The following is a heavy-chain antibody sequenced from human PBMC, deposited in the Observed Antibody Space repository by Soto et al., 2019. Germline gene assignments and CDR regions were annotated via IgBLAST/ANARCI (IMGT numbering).Heavy chain of an antibody. J-gene: IGHJ4*02. CDR1: GYSFDRYG. V-gene: IGHV1-18*01. D-gene: IGHD3-10*01. CDR3: ATPTPLRGAMITNINFDF. Sequence: ASVKVSCKASGYSFDRYGISWVRQAPGQRPEWMGWISADNGDTRLSQNVQGRLTLTTDTSTNTAYMDLRSLSSDDTAVYYCATPTPLRGAMITNINFDFWGQGTPVTVSS. CDR2: ISADNGDT.